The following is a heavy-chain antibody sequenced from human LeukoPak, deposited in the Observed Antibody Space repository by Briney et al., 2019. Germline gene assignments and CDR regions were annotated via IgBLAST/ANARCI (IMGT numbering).Heavy chain of an antibody. D-gene: IGHD6-19*01. CDR2: IYSGGST. Sequence: GGSLRLSCAASGFTVSSNYMSWVRQAPGKGLEWVSVIYSGGSTYYADSVKGRFTISRDNSKNTLYLQMNSLRAEDTAVYYCAREGYSSGWYGGDYFDYWGQGTLVTVSS. CDR3: AREGYSSGWYGGDYFDY. V-gene: IGHV3-66*01. J-gene: IGHJ4*02. CDR1: GFTVSSNY.